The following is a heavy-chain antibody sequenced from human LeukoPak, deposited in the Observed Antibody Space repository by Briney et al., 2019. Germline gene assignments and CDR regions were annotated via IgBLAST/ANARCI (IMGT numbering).Heavy chain of an antibody. CDR3: ARLGGDYYDSSGYSPVGAFDI. J-gene: IGHJ3*02. V-gene: IGHV5-51*01. Sequence: GESLKISCKGFGYRFTSDWIGWVRQMPRTELKWMENIYPGSSDTRYSPSFQGQVTISADKSFSTAYLQWSGLKASDTAMYYCARLGGDYYDSSGYSPVGAFDIWGQGTMVTVSS. CDR2: IYPGSSDT. CDR1: GYRFTSDW. D-gene: IGHD3-22*01.